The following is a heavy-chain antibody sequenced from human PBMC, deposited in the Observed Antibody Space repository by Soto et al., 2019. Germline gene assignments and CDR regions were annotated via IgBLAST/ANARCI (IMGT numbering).Heavy chain of an antibody. Sequence: VQLVESGGGLVQPGGSLRLSCAASGFTFSSYWMSWVRQAPGKGLEWVANIKQDGSEKYYVDSVKGRFTISRNNAENSLYLQMNSLRAEDTALYYCAGDCSGGSCYQNGDYWGQGTLVTVSS. CDR1: GFTFSSYW. CDR3: AGDCSGGSCYQNGDY. J-gene: IGHJ4*02. V-gene: IGHV3-7*01. D-gene: IGHD2-15*01. CDR2: IKQDGSEK.